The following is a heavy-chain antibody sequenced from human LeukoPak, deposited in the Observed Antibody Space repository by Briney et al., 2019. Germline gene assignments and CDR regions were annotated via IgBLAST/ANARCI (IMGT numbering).Heavy chain of an antibody. V-gene: IGHV3-72*01. D-gene: IGHD3-22*01. J-gene: IGHJ4*02. Sequence: GGSLRLSCAVPGFTLSDHYVDWVRQAPGKGLEWIGHTRTKAHRYTTEYVASVRGRFIMLGDDSEKSVYLQMNSLRVEDTAVYYCATLFYDGGVYHPFEFWGQGALVTV. CDR2: TRTKAHRYTT. CDR1: GFTLSDHY. CDR3: ATLFYDGGVYHPFEF.